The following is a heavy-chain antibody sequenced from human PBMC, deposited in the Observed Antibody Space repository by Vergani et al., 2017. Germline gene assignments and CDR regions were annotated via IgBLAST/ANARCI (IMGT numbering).Heavy chain of an antibody. CDR1: GGSFSGYY. Sequence: QVQLQQWGAGLLKPSETLSLTCAVYGGSFSGYYWSWIRQPPGKGLEWIGEINHSGSTNYNPSLKSRVTISVDTSKNQFSLKLSSVTAADTAVYYCARGRVKDFWSGYYNRYYYYMDVWGKGTKVTVSS. J-gene: IGHJ6*03. D-gene: IGHD3-3*01. CDR2: INHSGST. CDR3: ARGRVKDFWSGYYNRYYYYMDV. V-gene: IGHV4-34*01.